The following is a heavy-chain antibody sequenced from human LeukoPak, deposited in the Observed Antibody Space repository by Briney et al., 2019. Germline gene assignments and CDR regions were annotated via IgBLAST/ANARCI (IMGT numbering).Heavy chain of an antibody. V-gene: IGHV1-18*01. J-gene: IGHJ4*02. Sequence: GASVKVSCKASGGTFSSYAISWVRQAPGQGLEWMGWISAYNGNTKYAQKLQGRVTMTTDTSTSTAYMELRSLRSDDTAVYYCARARRGVEMATIFDFWGQGTLVTVSS. CDR1: GGTFSSYA. CDR3: ARARRGVEMATIFDF. D-gene: IGHD5-24*01. CDR2: ISAYNGNT.